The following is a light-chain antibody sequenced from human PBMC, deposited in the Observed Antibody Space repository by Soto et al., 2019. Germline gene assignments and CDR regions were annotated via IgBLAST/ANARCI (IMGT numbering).Light chain of an antibody. CDR3: QQYYSTPPT. CDR1: QSVLYSSNNNTY. CDR2: WAS. V-gene: IGKV4-1*01. Sequence: DIVMTHSPDSLAVSLGERATINCKSSQSVLYSSNNNTYLAWYQQKPGQPPKLLIYWASTREPGVPARFSGSGSGTDFTRTISILQAEDVEVCYCQQYYSTPPTFGQGKKVESK. J-gene: IGKJ1*01.